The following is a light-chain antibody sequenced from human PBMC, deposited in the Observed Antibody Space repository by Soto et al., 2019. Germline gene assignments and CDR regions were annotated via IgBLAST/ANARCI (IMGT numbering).Light chain of an antibody. CDR2: DVS. V-gene: IGLV2-14*01. Sequence: QSALTQRASVSGSPGQSITISCTGTSSDVGTYNSVSWYQQYPGKAPKLMIHDVSNRPSGVSNRFSGSKSGNTASLTISGLQAEDEADYYCSSYTSSSSYVFGSGTKVTVL. J-gene: IGLJ1*01. CDR1: SSDVGTYNS. CDR3: SSYTSSSSYV.